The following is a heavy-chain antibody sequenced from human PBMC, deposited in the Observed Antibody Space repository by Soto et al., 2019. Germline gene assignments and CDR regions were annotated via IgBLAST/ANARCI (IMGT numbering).Heavy chain of an antibody. CDR2: INAVYGTA. D-gene: IGHD5-12*01. J-gene: IGHJ4*02. V-gene: IGHV1-3*01. Sequence: GASVKVSCKASGYTFTSYAMHWVRPAPGQRLEWMGWINAVYGTANYAQKFQGRVTITADESTSTAYMELSSLRSEDTAVYYCARDGISGYDSTLDYWGQGTLVTVSS. CDR3: ARDGISGYDSTLDY. CDR1: GYTFTSYA.